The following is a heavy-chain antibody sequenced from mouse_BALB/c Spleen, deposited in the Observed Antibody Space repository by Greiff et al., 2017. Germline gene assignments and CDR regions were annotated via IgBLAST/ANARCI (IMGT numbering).Heavy chain of an antibody. CDR2: ISYSGST. CDR3: ARSSYYRYDWYFDV. D-gene: IGHD2-14*01. J-gene: IGHJ1*01. Sequence: EVKVVESGPSLVKPSQTLSLTCSVTGDSITSGYWNWIRKFPGNKLEYMGYISYSGSTYYIPSLKSRISITRDTSKNQYYLQLNSVTTEDTATYYCARSSYYRYDWYFDVWGAGTTVTVSS. V-gene: IGHV3-8*02. CDR1: GDSITSGY.